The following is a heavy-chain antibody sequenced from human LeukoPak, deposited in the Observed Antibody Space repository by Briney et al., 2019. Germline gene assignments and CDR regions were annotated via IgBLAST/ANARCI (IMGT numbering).Heavy chain of an antibody. D-gene: IGHD3-22*01. CDR2: ISAFNGNT. J-gene: IGHJ4*02. Sequence: ASVKFSCKASGYTFTRYAISWVRQAPGQRLRGMGWISAFNGNTNYAQKLQDRVTMTTDTSTSTAYMELRSLRSDDTAVYYCARFSSGYYRPVLNYFDYWGQGTLVTVSS. CDR1: GYTFTRYA. V-gene: IGHV1-18*01. CDR3: ARFSSGYYRPVLNYFDY.